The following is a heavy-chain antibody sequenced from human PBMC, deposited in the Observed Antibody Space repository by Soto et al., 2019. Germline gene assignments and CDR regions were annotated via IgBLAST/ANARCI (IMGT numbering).Heavy chain of an antibody. Sequence: SETLSLTCSVSSVSISSSDYSWSWIRQPPGKGLEWIGYIYHSGSTYYNPSLKSRVTISVDRSKNQFSLKLSSVTAADTAVYYCARVPDRWGQGTLVTVSS. CDR3: ARVPDR. CDR2: IYHSGST. J-gene: IGHJ5*02. D-gene: IGHD2-2*01. V-gene: IGHV4-30-2*01. CDR1: SVSISSSDYS.